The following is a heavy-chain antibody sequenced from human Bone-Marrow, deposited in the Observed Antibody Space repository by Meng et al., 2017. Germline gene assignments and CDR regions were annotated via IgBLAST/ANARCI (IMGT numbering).Heavy chain of an antibody. CDR2: ISRSGTTM. V-gene: IGHV3-48*03. J-gene: IGHJ3*02. D-gene: IGHD3-22*01. CDR1: GFKVSDFE. CDR3: VREGFFYYNTGYYSRSAFDI. Sequence: GESLKISCEASGFKVSDFEMNWVRQAPGKGLEWVSYISRSGTTMYYPDSVKGRFTISRDNAKNSLSLQLHSLRHEDTAVYFCVREGFFYYNTGYYSRSAFDIWGRGTVVTVSS.